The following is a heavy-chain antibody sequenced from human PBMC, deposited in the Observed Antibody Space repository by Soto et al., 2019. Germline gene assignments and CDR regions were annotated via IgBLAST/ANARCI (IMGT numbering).Heavy chain of an antibody. D-gene: IGHD6-6*01. J-gene: IGHJ5*02. V-gene: IGHV4-4*07. CDR1: GGSISSYY. CDR2: IYTSVST. Sequence: SETLSLTCTVSGGSISSYYWSWIRQPAGKGLEWIGRIYTSVSTNYNPSLKSRVTMSVDTSKNQFSLKLSSVTAADTAVYYCARDRRSIAARPGRLNWFDPWGQGTLVTVSS. CDR3: ARDRRSIAARPGRLNWFDP.